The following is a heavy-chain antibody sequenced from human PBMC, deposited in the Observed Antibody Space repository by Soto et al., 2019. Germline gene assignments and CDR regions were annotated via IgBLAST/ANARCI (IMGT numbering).Heavy chain of an antibody. V-gene: IGHV5-51*01. CDR2: IYPGDSDT. J-gene: IGHJ6*02. Sequence: GESLKISCKGSGYSFTSYWIGWVRQMPGKGLEWMGIIYPGDSDTRYSPSFQGQVTISADKSISTAYLQWSSLKASDTAMYYCARQNQAAGHYYYGMDVWGQGTTVTVS. CDR3: ARQNQAAGHYYYGMDV. CDR1: GYSFTSYW. D-gene: IGHD6-13*01.